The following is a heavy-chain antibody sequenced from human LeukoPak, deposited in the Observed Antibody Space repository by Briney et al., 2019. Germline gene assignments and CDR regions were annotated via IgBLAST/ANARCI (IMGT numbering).Heavy chain of an antibody. Sequence: SETLSLTCTVSGGSISSYYWSWIRQPPGKGLEWIGYIYYSGSTNYNPSLKSRVTISVDTSKNQFSLKLSSVTAADTAVYYCARERSKFGRNWFDPWGQGTLVTVSS. CDR1: GGSISSYY. CDR2: IYYSGST. V-gene: IGHV4-59*01. D-gene: IGHD3-10*01. J-gene: IGHJ5*02. CDR3: ARERSKFGRNWFDP.